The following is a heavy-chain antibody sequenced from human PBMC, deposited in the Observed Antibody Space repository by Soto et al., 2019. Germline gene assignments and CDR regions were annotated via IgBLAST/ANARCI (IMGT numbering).Heavy chain of an antibody. Sequence: ESLSLTCTVSVGSISSGGYYWSWIRQHPGKGLEWVSAISGSGGSTYYADSVKGRFTISRDNSKNTLYLQMNSLRAEDTAVYYCAKDYYGSGSYLMDYWGQGTLVTVSS. CDR2: ISGSGGST. D-gene: IGHD3-10*01. V-gene: IGHV3-23*01. CDR1: VGSISSGGYY. J-gene: IGHJ4*02. CDR3: AKDYYGSGSYLMDY.